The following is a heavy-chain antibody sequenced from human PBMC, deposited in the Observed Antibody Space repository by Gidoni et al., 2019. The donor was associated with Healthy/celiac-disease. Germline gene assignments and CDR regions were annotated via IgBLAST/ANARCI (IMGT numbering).Heavy chain of an antibody. Sequence: EVQLVESGGGLVTPGGSLKLSCAASRFTFSGSAMHWVRQASGKGLEGVGRIRRKANSYATAYAASVKGRFTISRDDSKNTAYLQMNSLKTEDTAVYYCTRLGIVGASGGYWGQGTLVTVSS. J-gene: IGHJ4*02. CDR1: RFTFSGSA. D-gene: IGHD1-26*01. CDR2: IRRKANSYAT. CDR3: TRLGIVGASGGY. V-gene: IGHV3-73*02.